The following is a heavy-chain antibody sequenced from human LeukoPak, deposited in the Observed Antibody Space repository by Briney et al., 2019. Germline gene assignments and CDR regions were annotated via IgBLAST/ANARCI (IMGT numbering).Heavy chain of an antibody. D-gene: IGHD3-10*01. CDR2: INPNSGGT. Sequence: ASVKVSCKASGYTFTDYYLHWVRQAPGQGLEWMGWINPNSGGTNYAQKFQGRVTMTRDTSISTAYMELSRLRSDDTAVYYCARGGGSGSANYYYYYYMDVRGKGTTVTVSS. V-gene: IGHV1-2*02. J-gene: IGHJ6*03. CDR3: ARGGGSGSANYYYYYYMDV. CDR1: GYTFTDYY.